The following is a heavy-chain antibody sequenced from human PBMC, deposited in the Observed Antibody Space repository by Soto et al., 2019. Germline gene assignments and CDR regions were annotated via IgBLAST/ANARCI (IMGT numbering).Heavy chain of an antibody. Sequence: GGSLRLSCAASGFSFSSYGMHWVRQTPGKGLEWVAGISYDGSNKYYVDSMKGRLTISRDNSKNTLDLQMNSLRAEDTAVYYCAKDTYYHDSSGYYVFDYWGQGTLVTVSS. CDR1: GFSFSSYG. D-gene: IGHD3-22*01. CDR2: ISYDGSNK. J-gene: IGHJ4*02. V-gene: IGHV3-30*18. CDR3: AKDTYYHDSSGYYVFDY.